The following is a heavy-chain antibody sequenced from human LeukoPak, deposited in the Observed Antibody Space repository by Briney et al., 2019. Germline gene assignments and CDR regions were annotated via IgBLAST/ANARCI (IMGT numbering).Heavy chain of an antibody. J-gene: IGHJ4*02. V-gene: IGHV3-23*01. D-gene: IGHD4-17*01. CDR1: GFTFSSYA. CDR3: AKDDDYGEYGYYFDF. CDR2: IGGRGTIT. Sequence: PGGSLRLSRAASGFTFSSYAMSWVRQAPGEGLEWVSAIGGRGTITYYADSVKGRFTISKDNSKNTLYLQMNSLRAEDTAVYYCAKDDDYGEYGYYFDFWGQGTLVTVSS.